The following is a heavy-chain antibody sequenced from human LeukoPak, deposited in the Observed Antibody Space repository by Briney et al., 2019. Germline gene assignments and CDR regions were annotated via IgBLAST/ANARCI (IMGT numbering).Heavy chain of an antibody. D-gene: IGHD2-15*01. V-gene: IGHV2-70*11. Sequence: SGPTLVNPTQTLTLTCTFSGFSLTTSGMCVSWIRQPPGKALQWLARIDWDDDKYYSTSLKTRLTISKDTSKNQVVLTMTNLDPVDTATYYCARLLLGRFLVDYWGRGTLVTVSS. J-gene: IGHJ4*02. CDR2: IDWDDDK. CDR1: GFSLTTSGMC. CDR3: ARLLLGRFLVDY.